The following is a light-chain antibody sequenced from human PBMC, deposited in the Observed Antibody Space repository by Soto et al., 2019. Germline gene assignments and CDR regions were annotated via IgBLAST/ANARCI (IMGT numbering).Light chain of an antibody. CDR2: KAS. J-gene: IGKJ1*01. Sequence: DIQMTQSPSTLSASVGDRVTITCRASQSISSWLAWYQQKLGKAPKLLIYKASSLESGVPSRFSGSGSGTEFTLTISSLQPDDFATYFCQQYNSYWTFGQGNKVDIK. CDR3: QQYNSYWT. CDR1: QSISSW. V-gene: IGKV1-5*03.